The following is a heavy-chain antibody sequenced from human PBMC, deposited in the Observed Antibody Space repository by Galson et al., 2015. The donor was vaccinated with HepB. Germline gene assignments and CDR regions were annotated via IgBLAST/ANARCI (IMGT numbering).Heavy chain of an antibody. CDR1: GFTFDDYA. CDR2: ISWNSGSI. CDR3: AEDIGGYVEMGIDY. Sequence: SLRLSCAASGFTFDDYAMHWVRQAPGKGLEWVSGISWNSGSIGYADSVKGRFTISRDNAKNPLYLQVNSLRAEDTAFYYCAEDIGGYVEMGIDYWGQGTLVTVSS. V-gene: IGHV3-9*01. J-gene: IGHJ4*02. D-gene: IGHD5-12*01.